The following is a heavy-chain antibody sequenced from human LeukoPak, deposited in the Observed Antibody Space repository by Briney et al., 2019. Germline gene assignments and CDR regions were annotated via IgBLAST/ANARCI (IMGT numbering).Heavy chain of an antibody. D-gene: IGHD3-9*01. V-gene: IGHV3-23*01. CDR1: GFTFSSFA. J-gene: IGHJ4*02. CDR3: AKGVRFLDWWILDY. CDR2: ISGSDST. Sequence: RGSLRLSCAASGFTFSSFAMSWVRQAPGKGLEWVSAISGSDSTYYADSVKGRFTISRDNPKNTLYLQMNSLRAEDTAIYYCAKGVRFLDWWILDYWGQGSLVTVSS.